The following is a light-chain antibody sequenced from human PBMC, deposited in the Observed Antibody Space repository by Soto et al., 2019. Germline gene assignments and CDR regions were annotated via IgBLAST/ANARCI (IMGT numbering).Light chain of an antibody. CDR1: SSDVGSYNL. Sequence: QSALTQPASVSGSPGQSITISCTGTSSDVGSYNLVSWYQQHPGKAPKLMIYEGNKRPSGISNRFSGSKSGTTASLTISGLQGEDEADYYSYSYAGSSTFIFGGGTKLTVL. CDR3: YSYAGSSTFI. J-gene: IGLJ2*01. V-gene: IGLV2-23*03. CDR2: EGN.